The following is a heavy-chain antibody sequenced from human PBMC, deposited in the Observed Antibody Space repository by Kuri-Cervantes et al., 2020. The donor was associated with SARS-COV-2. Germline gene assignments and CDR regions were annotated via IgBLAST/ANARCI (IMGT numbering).Heavy chain of an antibody. CDR1: GGSISSGSYY. J-gene: IGHJ3*02. CDR2: IYTSGST. Sequence: LRLSCTVSGGSISSGSYYWSWIRQPAGKGLEWFGYIYTSGSTNYNPSLKSRVTISVDTSKNQFSLKLSSVTAADTAVYYCARDGAELGHPPPDAFDIWGQGTMVTVSS. CDR3: ARDGAELGHPPPDAFDI. V-gene: IGHV4-61*09. D-gene: IGHD7-27*01.